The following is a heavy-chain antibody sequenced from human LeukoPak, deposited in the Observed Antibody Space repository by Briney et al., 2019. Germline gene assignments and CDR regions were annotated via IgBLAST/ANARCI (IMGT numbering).Heavy chain of an antibody. Sequence: ASVKVSCKASGYTFTSHGISWVRQAPGQGLEWMGWISAYNGNTNYAQKFQGRVTMTRDTSTSTVYMELSSLRSEDTAVYYCARSPYGGNSYFDYWGQGTLVTVSS. CDR2: ISAYNGNT. D-gene: IGHD4-23*01. J-gene: IGHJ4*02. CDR3: ARSPYGGNSYFDY. V-gene: IGHV1-18*01. CDR1: GYTFTSHG.